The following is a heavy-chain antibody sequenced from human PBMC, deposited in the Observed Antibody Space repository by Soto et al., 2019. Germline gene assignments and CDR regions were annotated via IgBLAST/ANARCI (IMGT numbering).Heavy chain of an antibody. CDR3: ARGGHTKIYCSGGSCYAFVYSYYYMDV. CDR2: ISSNGGST. Sequence: EVQLVESGGGLVQPGGSLRLSCAASGFTFSSYAMHWVRQAPGKGLEYVSAISSNGGSTYYANSVKGRFTISRDNSKNTLYLQMGSLRAEDMAVYYSARGGHTKIYCSGGSCYAFVYSYYYMDVWGKGTAVTVSS. V-gene: IGHV3-64*01. J-gene: IGHJ6*03. D-gene: IGHD2-15*01. CDR1: GFTFSSYA.